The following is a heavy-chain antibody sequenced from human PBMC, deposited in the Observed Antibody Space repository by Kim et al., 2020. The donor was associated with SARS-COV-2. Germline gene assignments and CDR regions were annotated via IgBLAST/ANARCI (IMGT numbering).Heavy chain of an antibody. Sequence: GGSLRLSCAVSGFSLSNTAMNWVRQAPGKGLEWVSAISGHGRDTYYGDSVKGRFTISRDTSKNTLYLQMNSLRAEDTAVYYCAKEVGDYSGMDAWGQGTT. CDR1: GFSLSNTA. D-gene: IGHD3-16*01. CDR3: AKEVGDYSGMDA. J-gene: IGHJ6*02. V-gene: IGHV3-23*01. CDR2: ISGHGRDT.